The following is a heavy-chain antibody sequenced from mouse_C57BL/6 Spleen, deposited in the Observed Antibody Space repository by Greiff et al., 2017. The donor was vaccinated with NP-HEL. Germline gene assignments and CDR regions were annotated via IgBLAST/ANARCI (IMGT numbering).Heavy chain of an antibody. CDR3: ARDGGTTDWYFDV. Sequence: VQLVESGAELVKPGASVKISCKASGYAFSSYWMNWVKQRPGKGLEWIGQIYPGDGDTNYNGKFKGKATLTAEKSSSTAYKQLSSLTSEDSAVYFCARDGGTTDWYFDVWGTGTTVTVSS. CDR2: IYPGDGDT. V-gene: IGHV1-80*01. J-gene: IGHJ1*03. CDR1: GYAFSSYW. D-gene: IGHD1-1*01.